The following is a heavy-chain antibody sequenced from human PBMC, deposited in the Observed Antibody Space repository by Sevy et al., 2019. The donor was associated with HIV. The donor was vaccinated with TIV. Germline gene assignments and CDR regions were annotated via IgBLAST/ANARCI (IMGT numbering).Heavy chain of an antibody. CDR3: AKDQEEWLLPAYYFDY. CDR2: ISYDGSNK. CDR1: GFTFSSYG. V-gene: IGHV3-30*18. D-gene: IGHD5-12*01. Sequence: GGSLRLSCAASGFTFSSYGMHWVRQAPGQGLEWVAVISYDGSNKYYADSVKGRFTISRDNSKNTLYLQMNSLRAEDTAVYYCAKDQEEWLLPAYYFDYWGQGTLVTVSS. J-gene: IGHJ4*02.